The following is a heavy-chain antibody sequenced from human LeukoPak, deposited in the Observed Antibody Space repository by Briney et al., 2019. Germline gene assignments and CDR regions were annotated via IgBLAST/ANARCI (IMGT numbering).Heavy chain of an antibody. CDR2: INHSGST. CDR1: GGSFSSYY. CDR3: AKWAATGHYFDP. V-gene: IGHV4-34*01. Sequence: SETLSLTCAVYGGSFSSYYWSWIRQPPGKGLEWIGEINHSGSTNYNPSLKSRVTMSVDTSKSQFSLELSSVTAADTAVYYCAKWAATGHYFDPWGQGTLVSVSS. D-gene: IGHD6-13*01. J-gene: IGHJ4*02.